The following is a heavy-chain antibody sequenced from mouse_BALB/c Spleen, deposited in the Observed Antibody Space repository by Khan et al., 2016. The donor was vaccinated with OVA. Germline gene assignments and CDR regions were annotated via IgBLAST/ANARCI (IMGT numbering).Heavy chain of an antibody. CDR3: ARTASQYYGSYALDY. D-gene: IGHD1-2*01. J-gene: IGHJ4*01. V-gene: IGHV14-3*02. CDR1: GFNIKDTY. CDR2: IDPATGNI. Sequence: VQLKQSGAELVKPGASVKLSCTTSGFNIKDTYIHWVKQRPEQGLEWVGRIDPATGNIKYDPKFQGKATITADTSSNTAYLHLSSLTSVDNADYYCARTASQYYGSYALDYWGQGTSVTVSS.